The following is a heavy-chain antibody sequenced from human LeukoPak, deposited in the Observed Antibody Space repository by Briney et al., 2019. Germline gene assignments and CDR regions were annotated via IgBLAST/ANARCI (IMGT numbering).Heavy chain of an antibody. J-gene: IGHJ4*02. V-gene: IGHV3-48*04. CDR1: GFTFSSYS. Sequence: PGGSLRLSCAASGFTFSSYSMNWVRQAPGKGLEWVSYISSSSSTIYYADSVKGRFTISRDNAKNSLYLQMNSLRAEDTAVYYCAKILTGFDYYFDYWGQGTLVTVSS. CDR2: ISSSSSTI. CDR3: AKILTGFDYYFDY. D-gene: IGHD3-9*01.